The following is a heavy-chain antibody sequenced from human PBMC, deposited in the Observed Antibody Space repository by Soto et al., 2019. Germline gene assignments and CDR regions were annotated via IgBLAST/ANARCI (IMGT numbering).Heavy chain of an antibody. CDR3: AREQSSSWRFDY. J-gene: IGHJ4*02. CDR2: MNPNSGNT. Sequence: QVQLVQSGAEVKKPGASVKVSCKASGYTFTSYDINWVRQATGQGLEWMGWMNPNSGNTGYAQKFQGRVTMTRNTSISTAYMELRSMISEDTAVYYCAREQSSSWRFDYWGQGTLVTVSS. CDR1: GYTFTSYD. V-gene: IGHV1-8*01. D-gene: IGHD6-13*01.